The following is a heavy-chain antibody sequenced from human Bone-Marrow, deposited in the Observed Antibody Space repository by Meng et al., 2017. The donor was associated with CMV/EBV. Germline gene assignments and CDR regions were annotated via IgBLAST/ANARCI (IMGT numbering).Heavy chain of an antibody. J-gene: IGHJ3*01. Sequence: SETLSLTCTVSGGSINSVNHYWSWIRQPPGKGLEWIGFIYYSGITYYNPSLKSRVIISVDTSKNQFSLKLSSVTAADTALYYCARDQRKTIIFAVWGQGTRVTVSS. CDR1: GGSINSVNHY. CDR2: IYYSGIT. CDR3: ARDQRKTIIFAV. V-gene: IGHV4-30-4*08. D-gene: IGHD4/OR15-4a*01.